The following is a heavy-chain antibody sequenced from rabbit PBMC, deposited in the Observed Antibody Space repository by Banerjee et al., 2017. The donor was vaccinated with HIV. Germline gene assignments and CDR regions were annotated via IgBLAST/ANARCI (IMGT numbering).Heavy chain of an antibody. V-gene: IGHV1S40*01. CDR3: AREDDDYGDYYFNL. D-gene: IGHD2-1*01. Sequence: QSLEESGGGLVQPEGSLTLTCTASGFSFSSSYYMCWVRQAPGKGLEWIACTYTGDGSTYYASWAKGRFTISKTSSTTVTLQMTSLTAADTATYFCAREDDDYGDYYFNLWGQGTLVTVS. CDR1: GFSFSSSYY. CDR2: TYTGDGST. J-gene: IGHJ4*01.